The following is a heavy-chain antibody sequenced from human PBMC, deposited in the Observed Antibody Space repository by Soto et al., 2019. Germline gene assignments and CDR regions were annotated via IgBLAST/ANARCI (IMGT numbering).Heavy chain of an antibody. CDR3: AKDRVRRGVGSSPERYFDY. D-gene: IGHD6-6*01. CDR2: ISGSGGST. J-gene: IGHJ4*02. V-gene: IGHV3-23*01. Sequence: GGSLRLSCAASGFTFSSYAMSWVRQAPGKGLEWVSAISGSGGSTYYADSVKGRFTISRDNSKNTLYLQMNSLRAEDTAVYYCAKDRVRRGVGSSPERYFDYWGQGTLVTVSS. CDR1: GFTFSSYA.